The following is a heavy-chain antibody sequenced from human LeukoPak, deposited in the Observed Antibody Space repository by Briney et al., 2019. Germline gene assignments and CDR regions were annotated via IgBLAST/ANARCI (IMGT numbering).Heavy chain of an antibody. CDR3: ASSVGAMVTYYYYGLDV. CDR1: GGTFSSYA. J-gene: IGHJ6*02. CDR2: IIPILAIA. Sequence: SVKVSCKASGGTFSSYAISWVRQAPGQGLEWMGGIIPILAIANYAQKFQGRVTITADKSTSTAYMELSSLRPEDTAVYYCASSVGAMVTYYYYGLDVWGQGTTLTVSS. D-gene: IGHD5-18*01. V-gene: IGHV1-69*10.